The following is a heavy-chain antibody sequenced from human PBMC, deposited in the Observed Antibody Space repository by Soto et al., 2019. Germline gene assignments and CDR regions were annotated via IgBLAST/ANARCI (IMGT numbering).Heavy chain of an antibody. CDR2: IDPNSAGK. Sequence: AASVKVSCKASGYIFSHYYIHWVRQAPGQGLEWMGWIDPNSAGKTYAQNFQGRVAMTRDTSISTAYMELSGLRSDDTAVYYCARGGEWDLRGYWGQGTLVTVSS. V-gene: IGHV1-2*02. D-gene: IGHD1-26*01. J-gene: IGHJ1*01. CDR1: GYIFSHYY. CDR3: ARGGEWDLRGY.